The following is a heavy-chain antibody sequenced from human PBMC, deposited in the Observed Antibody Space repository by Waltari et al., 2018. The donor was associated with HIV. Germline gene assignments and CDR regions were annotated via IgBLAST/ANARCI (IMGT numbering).Heavy chain of an antibody. CDR1: GLTLLHVA. D-gene: IGHD3-10*01. Sequence: EAQLEEPGGALLNPGGCLRPSCAGSGLTLLHVAASSVLQAPGKGLKWVGQTKAKYDGGATDFAAVIKGRFTISRDDSKNTVYLQMNSLKIEDTAIYYCATEESFGSGNYFEYWGQGTLGTVSS. J-gene: IGHJ4*02. CDR2: TKAKYDGGAT. CDR3: ATEESFGSGNYFEY. V-gene: IGHV3-15*02.